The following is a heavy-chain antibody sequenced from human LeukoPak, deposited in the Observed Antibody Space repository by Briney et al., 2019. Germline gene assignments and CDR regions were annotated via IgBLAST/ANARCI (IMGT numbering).Heavy chain of an antibody. CDR1: GYTFNDYY. CDR2: INPNSGDT. Sequence: ASVKVSCKAFGYTFNDYYMHWMRQAPGQGPEWMGWINPNSGDTNYEQKLQGRVTMTRDTSISTTYMELSRLRFDDTAVYYCARDGSLDVWGQGTTVTVSS. V-gene: IGHV1-2*02. CDR3: ARDGSLDV. J-gene: IGHJ6*02. D-gene: IGHD6-13*01.